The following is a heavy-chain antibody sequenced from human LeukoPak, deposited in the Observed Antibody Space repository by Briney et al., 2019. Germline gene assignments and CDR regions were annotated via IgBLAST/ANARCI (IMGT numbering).Heavy chain of an antibody. J-gene: IGHJ4*02. CDR3: AKDGGYCSSTSCYMDY. CDR1: GFTFSSYA. V-gene: IGHV3-23*01. Sequence: GGSLRLSCAASGFTFSSYAMSWVRQTPGKGLEWVSAISGSGGRTYYADSVKGRFTISRDNSMNTLSLQMNSLRAEDTAVYYCAKDGGYCSSTSCYMDYWGQGTLVTVSS. D-gene: IGHD2-2*03. CDR2: ISGSGGRT.